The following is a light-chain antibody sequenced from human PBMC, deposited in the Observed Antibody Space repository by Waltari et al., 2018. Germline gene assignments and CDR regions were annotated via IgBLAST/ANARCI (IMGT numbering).Light chain of an antibody. V-gene: IGKV3-15*01. J-gene: IGKJ2*01. Sequence: EIVMTQSPATLSLSPGERAILSCRASQSVTTNLAWYQQNPGQAPRLLIYGASTRATDIPARFSGSGSGTEFTLTISSLQSEDCAVYYCHQYNDGPPFNFGQGTKLEIK. CDR2: GAS. CDR1: QSVTTN. CDR3: HQYNDGPPFN.